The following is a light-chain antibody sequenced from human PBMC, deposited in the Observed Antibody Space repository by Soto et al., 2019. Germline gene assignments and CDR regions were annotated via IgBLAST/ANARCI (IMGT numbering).Light chain of an antibody. CDR3: QTWGTGIQV. Sequence: QPVLTQSPSASASLGASVKLTCTLSSGHIRYAIAWHQQQPEKGPRYLMKVNSDGSHSKGDGIPDRFSGSSSGSERYLTISSLQSEDEADYYCQTWGTGIQVFGAGTKVTVL. CDR2: VNSDGSH. V-gene: IGLV4-69*01. J-gene: IGLJ1*01. CDR1: SGHIRYA.